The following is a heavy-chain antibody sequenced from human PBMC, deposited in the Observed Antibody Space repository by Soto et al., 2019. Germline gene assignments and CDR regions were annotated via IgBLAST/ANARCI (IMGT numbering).Heavy chain of an antibody. CDR3: AKEVQGVTKYYYYYYGMDA. J-gene: IGHJ6*02. V-gene: IGHV3-23*01. D-gene: IGHD2-2*01. CDR1: GFKFSDYA. CDR2: ISGSGGST. Sequence: PGGSLRLSCTASGFKFSDYAITWVRQAPGKGLEWVSAISGSGGSTYYADSVKGRFTISRDNSKNTLYLQMNSLRAEDTAVYYCAKEVQGVTKYYYYYYGMDAWGQGTTVTVSS.